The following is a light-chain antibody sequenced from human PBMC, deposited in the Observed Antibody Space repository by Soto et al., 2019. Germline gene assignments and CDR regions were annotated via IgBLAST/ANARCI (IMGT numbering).Light chain of an antibody. V-gene: IGKV3-20*01. J-gene: IGKJ5*01. CDR2: GAS. CDR1: QSISTY. CDR3: QQYGRSPPIT. Sequence: PGQRATLSCKASQSISTYLAWYQVKPGQAPRLLIYGASRRATGTPDRFSGSGSGRDFTLTINRLEPGDFAVYYCQQYGRSPPITFGQGTRLEIK.